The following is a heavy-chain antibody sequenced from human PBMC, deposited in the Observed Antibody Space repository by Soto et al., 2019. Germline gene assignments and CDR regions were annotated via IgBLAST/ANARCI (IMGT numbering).Heavy chain of an antibody. Sequence: QVQLVESGGGVVQPGRSLRLSCAASGFTFSSYGMHWVRQAPGKGLGWVAVISYDGSNKYYADSVKGRFTISRDNSKNTLYLEMSSLRGEDPGGYYCAKETSSGPLDCWGQGTLVTVSS. D-gene: IGHD6-6*01. J-gene: IGHJ4*02. CDR3: AKETSSGPLDC. CDR2: ISYDGSNK. CDR1: GFTFSSYG. V-gene: IGHV3-30*18.